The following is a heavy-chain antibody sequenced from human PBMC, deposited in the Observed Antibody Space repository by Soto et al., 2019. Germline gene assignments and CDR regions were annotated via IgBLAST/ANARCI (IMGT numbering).Heavy chain of an antibody. J-gene: IGHJ4*02. CDR3: ARVRSGDY. CDR2: ISAHNCNT. CDR1: GYTFTRYG. V-gene: IGHV1-18*01. Sequence: QVHLVQSGAEVKKPGASVKVSCKASGYTFTRYGITWVRQAPGQGLEWMGWISAHNCNTDYAQKLQGRVIVTRDTSTSPAYMELRSLRSDDTAVYYCARVRSGDYWGQGALVTVSS.